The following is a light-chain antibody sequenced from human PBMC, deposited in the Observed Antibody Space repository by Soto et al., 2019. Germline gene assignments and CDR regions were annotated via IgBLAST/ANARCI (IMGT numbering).Light chain of an antibody. CDR2: GAS. Sequence: EIVLTQSPGTLSLSTGERATLSCRASQSVNSNYLVWYQQKPGQAPRLLICGASIRATGIPDRFSGSGSGTDFTLTISRLEPEDFAVYYCHQCAGPPWTFGQGTKVDIK. CDR3: HQCAGPPWT. CDR1: QSVNSNY. J-gene: IGKJ1*01. V-gene: IGKV3-20*01.